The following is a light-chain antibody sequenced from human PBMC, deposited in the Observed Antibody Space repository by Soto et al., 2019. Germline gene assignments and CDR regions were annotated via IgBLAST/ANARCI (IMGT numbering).Light chain of an antibody. J-gene: IGKJ1*01. V-gene: IGKV3-11*01. CDR2: DAS. CDR1: QSVGTY. Sequence: DTVLTQSPGTLSLSPGERATLSCRASQSVGTYLAWYQQKPGQAPRLLIYDASNRATGIAPRFSGSGSGTEFTLTISSLQSEDFAVYYCQQYNNWWTFGQGTKVDIK. CDR3: QQYNNWWT.